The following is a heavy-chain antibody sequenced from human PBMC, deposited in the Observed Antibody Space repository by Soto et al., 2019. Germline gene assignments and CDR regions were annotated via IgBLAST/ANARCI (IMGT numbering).Heavy chain of an antibody. CDR2: INDSGNT. CDR1: GGSLRGYF. D-gene: IGHD3-16*01. V-gene: IGHV4-34*01. J-gene: IGHJ4*02. Sequence: SETLSLTCAVSGGSLRGYFWSWIRQSPAKGLEWIGEINDSGNTYYNPSFKSRLTISVDTSTSQISLRLTSVTAAASAVYYCQGGDFWGQGTRVTVSS. CDR3: QGGDF.